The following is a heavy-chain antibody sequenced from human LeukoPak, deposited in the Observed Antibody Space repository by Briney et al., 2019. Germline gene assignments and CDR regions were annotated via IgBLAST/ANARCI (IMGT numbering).Heavy chain of an antibody. J-gene: IGHJ4*02. D-gene: IGHD6-19*01. V-gene: IGHV3-30-3*01. CDR3: ARRRGIAVAGPLDY. CDR2: ISYDGSNK. Sequence: GGSLRLSCAASGFTLSSYAMHWVRQAPGKGLEWVAVISYDGSNKYYADSVKGRFTISRDNSKNTLYLQMNSLRAEDTAVYYCARRRGIAVAGPLDYWGQGTLVTVSS. CDR1: GFTLSSYA.